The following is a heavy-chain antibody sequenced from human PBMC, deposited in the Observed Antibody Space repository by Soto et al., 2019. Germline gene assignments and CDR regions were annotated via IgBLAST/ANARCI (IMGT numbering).Heavy chain of an antibody. D-gene: IGHD1-1*01. J-gene: IGHJ3*02. Sequence: EVQLVESGGGLVQPGGSLRLSCAASGFTFSSYAMHWVRQAPRKGLEYVSAIGSDGGNTYYANSVKDRFTISRDNTNNSLYLQMGSLSPEDTAVYYCARGDPYIDTRPNDAFDIWEHGTMVTVSS. CDR2: IGSDGGNT. V-gene: IGHV3-64*01. CDR1: GFTFSSYA. CDR3: ARGDPYIDTRPNDAFDI.